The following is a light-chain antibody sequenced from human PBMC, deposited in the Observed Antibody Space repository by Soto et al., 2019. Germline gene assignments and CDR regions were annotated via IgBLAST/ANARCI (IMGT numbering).Light chain of an antibody. CDR2: GAS. V-gene: IGKV1-16*02. CDR3: QHYNSYPIT. Sequence: DIQMTQSPSSLSASVGDRVNITCRASQDISNYLVWFQQKPGKAPKSLIYGASSLQSGVPSKFSGSGSGTYFTLTITNLQPEDFATYYCQHYNSYPITFGQGTRLEIK. J-gene: IGKJ5*01. CDR1: QDISNY.